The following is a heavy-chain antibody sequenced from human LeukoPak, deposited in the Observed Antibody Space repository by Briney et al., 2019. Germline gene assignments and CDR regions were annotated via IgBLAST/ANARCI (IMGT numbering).Heavy chain of an antibody. V-gene: IGHV3-74*01. CDR3: ATDVPAASIFGY. CDR1: GFTFSTYW. CDR2: ISSDGSNT. Sequence: GGSLRLSCAASGFTFSTYWMHWVRQAPGTGLVWVSLISSDGSNTNYADSVKSRFTISRDNAKNTLYLQMNSLRAEDTAVYYCATDVPAASIFGYWGQGTLVTVSS. D-gene: IGHD2-2*01. J-gene: IGHJ4*02.